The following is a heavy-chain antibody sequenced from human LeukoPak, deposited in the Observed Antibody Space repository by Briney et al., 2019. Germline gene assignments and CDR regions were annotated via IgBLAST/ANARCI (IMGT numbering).Heavy chain of an antibody. Sequence: GGSLRLSCAASGFTGRYKYMSWLRQAPGQGLEWVLIIYSGGSTYYADSVKGRFTISRDNSNNTVYLQMNSLRAEDTAVYYCARAPSNAHFDYWGQGTLVTVSS. D-gene: IGHD3-3*02. CDR3: ARAPSNAHFDY. CDR1: GFTGRYKY. V-gene: IGHV3-66*01. CDR2: IYSGGST. J-gene: IGHJ4*02.